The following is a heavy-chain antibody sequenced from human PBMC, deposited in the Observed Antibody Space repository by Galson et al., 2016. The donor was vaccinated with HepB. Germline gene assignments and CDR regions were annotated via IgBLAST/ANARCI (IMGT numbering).Heavy chain of an antibody. CDR1: GYLFTDYY. V-gene: IGHV1-2*02. D-gene: IGHD6-25*01. Sequence: SVKVSCKASGYLFTDYYIHWVRQAPGQGLEWMGWISPNSGDTKYAQKFRGRVTLTRDTSITTSFLELDSLRSDDTATFYCARINAAALDALDVWGQGTTVTVSS. J-gene: IGHJ3*01. CDR3: ARINAAALDALDV. CDR2: ISPNSGDT.